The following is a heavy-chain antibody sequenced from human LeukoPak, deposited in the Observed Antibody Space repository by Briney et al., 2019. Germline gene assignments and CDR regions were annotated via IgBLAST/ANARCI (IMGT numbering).Heavy chain of an antibody. CDR3: ARVGSTSWYLDY. CDR1: GFAFSHYW. CDR2: IRQDGSDN. J-gene: IGHJ4*02. V-gene: IGHV3-7*01. D-gene: IGHD2-2*01. Sequence: GGSLRLSCAASGFAFSHYWMSWVRQAPGKGLEWLANIRQDGSDNYYADSVKGRFTFSRDNARNSMYLQMNSLRADDTAVYYCARVGSTSWYLDYWGQGTLVTVSS.